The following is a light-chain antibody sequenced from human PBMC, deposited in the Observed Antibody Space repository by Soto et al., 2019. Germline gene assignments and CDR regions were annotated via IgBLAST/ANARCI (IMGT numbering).Light chain of an antibody. Sequence: EIVMTQSPATLSVSPGERATLSCRASHSVSSNLAWYQQKPGQAPRLLIYGASTRATGIPARFSGSGSGTEFTLTISSLQSEDFAVYCCQQYNNWPATFGQGTKVDIK. V-gene: IGKV3-15*01. CDR3: QQYNNWPAT. J-gene: IGKJ1*01. CDR2: GAS. CDR1: HSVSSN.